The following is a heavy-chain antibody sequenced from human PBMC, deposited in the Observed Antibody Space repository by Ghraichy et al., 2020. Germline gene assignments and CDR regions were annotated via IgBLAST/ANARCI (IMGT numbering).Heavy chain of an antibody. V-gene: IGHV4-30-2*01. CDR2: IYHSGST. D-gene: IGHD4-17*01. Sequence: SETLSLTCAVSGGSISSGGYSWSWIRQPPGKGLEWIGYIYHSGSTYYNPSLKSRVTISVDRSKNQFSLKLSSVTAADTAVYYCARANNGDYDFDYWGQGTLVTVSS. CDR1: GGSISSGGYS. CDR3: ARANNGDYDFDY. J-gene: IGHJ4*02.